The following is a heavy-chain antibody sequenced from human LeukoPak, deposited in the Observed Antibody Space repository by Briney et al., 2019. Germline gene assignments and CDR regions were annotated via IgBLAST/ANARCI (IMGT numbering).Heavy chain of an antibody. J-gene: IGHJ4*02. CDR1: GGSISSSNW. Sequence: SETLSLTCAVSGGSISSSNWWSWVRQPPGKGLEWIGEIYHSGSTNYNPSLKSRVTISVDKSKNQFSLRLSSVTAADTAVYYCARGGRAVAGGGGDYFDYWGQGTLVTVSS. CDR2: IYHSGST. D-gene: IGHD6-19*01. CDR3: ARGGRAVAGGGGDYFDY. V-gene: IGHV4-4*02.